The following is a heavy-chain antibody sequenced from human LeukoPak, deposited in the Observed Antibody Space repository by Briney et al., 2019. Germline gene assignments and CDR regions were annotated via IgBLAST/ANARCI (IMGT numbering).Heavy chain of an antibody. J-gene: IGHJ5*02. CDR2: ISYDGSNK. CDR1: GFTFSSYA. D-gene: IGHD6-6*01. Sequence: GGSLRLSCAASGFTFSSYAMHWVRQAPGKGLEWVAVISYDGSNKYYADSVKGRFTISRDNSKNTLYLQMNSLRAEDTAVYYCARGLAPRYAYWFDLWGQGTLVTVSS. CDR3: ARGLAPRYAYWFDL. V-gene: IGHV3-30*04.